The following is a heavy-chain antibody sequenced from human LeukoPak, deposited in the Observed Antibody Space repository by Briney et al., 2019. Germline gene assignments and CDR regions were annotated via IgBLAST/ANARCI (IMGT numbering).Heavy chain of an antibody. J-gene: IGHJ4*02. Sequence: GASVKVSCKASGYTFTGYYMHWVRQAPGQGLEWMGWINPNSGGTNYAQKFQGRVTMTRDTSISTAYMELSRLRSDDTAVYYCATYYHILTGYQSFDYWGQGTLVTVSS. CDR3: ATYYHILTGYQSFDY. V-gene: IGHV1-2*02. CDR1: GYTFTGYY. CDR2: INPNSGGT. D-gene: IGHD3-9*01.